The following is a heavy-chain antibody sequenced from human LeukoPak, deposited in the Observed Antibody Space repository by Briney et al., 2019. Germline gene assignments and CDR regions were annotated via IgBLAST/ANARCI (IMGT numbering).Heavy chain of an antibody. D-gene: IGHD4-17*01. Sequence: PGGSLRLSCAASGFTVSSNYMSWVRQAPGKGLEWVSVIYSGGSTYYADSVKGRFTISRDNSKNTLYLQMNSLRAEDTAVYYCARGPYGDYIDAFDYWGQGTLVTVSS. CDR1: GFTVSSNY. J-gene: IGHJ4*02. CDR2: IYSGGST. CDR3: ARGPYGDYIDAFDY. V-gene: IGHV3-53*01.